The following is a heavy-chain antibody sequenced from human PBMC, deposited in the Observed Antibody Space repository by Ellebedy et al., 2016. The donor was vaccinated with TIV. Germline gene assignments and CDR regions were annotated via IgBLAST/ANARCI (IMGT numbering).Heavy chain of an antibody. Sequence: ASVKVSCXASGYTFTSYDINWVRQATGQGLEWMGWMNPNSGNTGYAQKFQGRVTMTRNTSISTAYMELSSLRSEDTAVYYCARAGYYGSGSYHNLPYGMDVWGQGTTVTVSS. CDR3: ARAGYYGSGSYHNLPYGMDV. CDR2: MNPNSGNT. D-gene: IGHD3-10*01. CDR1: GYTFTSYD. V-gene: IGHV1-8*01. J-gene: IGHJ6*02.